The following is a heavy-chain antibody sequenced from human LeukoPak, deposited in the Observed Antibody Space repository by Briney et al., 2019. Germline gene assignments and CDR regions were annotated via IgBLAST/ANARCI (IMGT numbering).Heavy chain of an antibody. Sequence: GGSLRLSCAASGFTFSSYSMNWVRQAPGKGLEWVSSISSSSSYIYYADSVKGRFTISRDNAKNSLYLQMNSLRAEDTAVYHCARDFGRLPPGDVWGKGTTVTVSS. D-gene: IGHD5-12*01. CDR1: GFTFSSYS. CDR3: ARDFGRLPPGDV. CDR2: ISSSSSYI. V-gene: IGHV3-21*01. J-gene: IGHJ6*04.